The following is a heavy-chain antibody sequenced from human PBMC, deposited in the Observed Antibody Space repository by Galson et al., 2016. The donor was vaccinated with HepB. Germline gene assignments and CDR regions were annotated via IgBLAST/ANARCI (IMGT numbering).Heavy chain of an antibody. CDR2: IVPLVQTT. J-gene: IGHJ4*02. CDR3: ATEYAVGWYFDH. Sequence: SVKVSCKAPGIMFSGLGFSWVRQAQGQGLEWIGGIVPLVQTTNYAQNFQGRVTFTADESTSTAYMELRGLKFEDTAVYYCATEYAVGWYFDHWGQGTLVTVSS. V-gene: IGHV1-69*13. D-gene: IGHD2-2*01. CDR1: GIMFSGLG.